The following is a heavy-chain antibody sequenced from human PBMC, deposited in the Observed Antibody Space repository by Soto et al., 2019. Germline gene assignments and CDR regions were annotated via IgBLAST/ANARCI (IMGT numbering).Heavy chain of an antibody. CDR1: GGSISSYY. V-gene: IGHV4-59*08. Sequence: QVQLQESGPGLVKPSETLSLTCTVSGGSISSYYWSWIRQPPGKGLEWIGYIYYSGSTNYKPSLKSRVTISVDPSKNQFSLKLSSVTAADTAVYYCASLLGYCYGMDVWGQGTTVTVSS. CDR3: ASLLGYCYGMDV. CDR2: IYYSGST. J-gene: IGHJ6*02. D-gene: IGHD2-15*01.